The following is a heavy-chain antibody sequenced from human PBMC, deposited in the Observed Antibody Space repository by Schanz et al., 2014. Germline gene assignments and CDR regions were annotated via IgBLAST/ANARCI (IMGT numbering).Heavy chain of an antibody. V-gene: IGHV1-18*01. CDR3: ARALKGKVAIFGVIAAQNYYYMDV. CDR1: GYTFTSYG. D-gene: IGHD3-3*01. CDR2: ISVYTGNT. Sequence: QVQLVQSGAEVKKPGASVKVSCKASGYTFTSYGISWVRQAPGQGLEWMGWISVYTGNTKYGQKVQGRVSMTWDTSTSTAYLDLSRLRSEDTGVYYCARALKGKVAIFGVIAAQNYYYMDVWGKGTTVTVSS. J-gene: IGHJ6*03.